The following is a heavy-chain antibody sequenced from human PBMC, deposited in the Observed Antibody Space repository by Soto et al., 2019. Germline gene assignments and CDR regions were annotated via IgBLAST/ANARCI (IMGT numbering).Heavy chain of an antibody. CDR1: GGTFSSYT. CDR2: IIPILGIA. D-gene: IGHD1-26*01. V-gene: IGHV1-69*02. Sequence: QVQLVQSGAEVKKPGSSVKVSCKASGGTFSSYTISWVRQAPGQGLEWMGRIIPILGIANYAQKFQGRVTITADKPTSTAYMELSSLRSEETAVYYCARGVGATGMGFDYWGQGTLVTVSS. CDR3: ARGVGATGMGFDY. J-gene: IGHJ4*02.